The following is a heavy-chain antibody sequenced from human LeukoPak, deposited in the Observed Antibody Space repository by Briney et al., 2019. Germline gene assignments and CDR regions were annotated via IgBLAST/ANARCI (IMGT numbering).Heavy chain of an antibody. J-gene: IGHJ6*03. V-gene: IGHV3-53*01. Sequence: GGSLRLSCAASGFSVTTNYMNWVRQAPGKGLEWVSVIYSGGHTYYTGSVKGRFTISRDTSNNTVYLHMSSLRPDDTAVYYCARSTRDGYTHYHDYYMDLWGKGTTVTVSS. D-gene: IGHD5-24*01. CDR3: ARSTRDGYTHYHDYYMDL. CDR2: IYSGGHT. CDR1: GFSVTTNY.